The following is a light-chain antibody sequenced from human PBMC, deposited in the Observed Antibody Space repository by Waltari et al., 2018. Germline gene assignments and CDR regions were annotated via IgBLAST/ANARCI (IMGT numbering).Light chain of an antibody. CDR2: DTF. V-gene: IGKV3-11*01. Sequence: EVVLTQSPATLSFSPGDTATLSCRASQIVSHYLAWFQQKPGQAPRLLIYDTFHRASGIPARFSGSGSGTDFTLTISSLEPEDFAVYYCQQRNSWPLTFGGGTKVEIK. J-gene: IGKJ4*01. CDR1: QIVSHY. CDR3: QQRNSWPLT.